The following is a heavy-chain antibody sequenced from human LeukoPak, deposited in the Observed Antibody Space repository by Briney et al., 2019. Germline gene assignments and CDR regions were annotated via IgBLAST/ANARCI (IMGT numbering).Heavy chain of an antibody. Sequence: PGGSLRLSCAASGFTFSSYAMHWVRQAPGKGPEWVAVISYDGSNKYYADSVKGRFTISRDNSKNTLYLQMNSLRAEDTAVYYCARDPGDCSSTSCYQDNWFDPWGQGTLVTVSS. V-gene: IGHV3-30*04. CDR1: GFTFSSYA. CDR2: ISYDGSNK. D-gene: IGHD2-2*01. J-gene: IGHJ5*02. CDR3: ARDPGDCSSTSCYQDNWFDP.